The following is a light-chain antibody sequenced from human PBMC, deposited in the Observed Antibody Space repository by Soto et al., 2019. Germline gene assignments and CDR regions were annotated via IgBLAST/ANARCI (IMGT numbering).Light chain of an antibody. CDR1: SGHSSYI. CDR3: ETWDSNTRV. J-gene: IGLJ3*02. V-gene: IGLV4-60*02. Sequence: QLVLTQSSSASASLGSSVKLTCILSSGHSSYIIAWHQQQPGKAPRYLMQLRSSGSYNKGSGVPDRFSGSSSGADRYLTISNLQFEDEADYYCETWDSNTRVFGGGTKLTVL. CDR2: LRSSGSY.